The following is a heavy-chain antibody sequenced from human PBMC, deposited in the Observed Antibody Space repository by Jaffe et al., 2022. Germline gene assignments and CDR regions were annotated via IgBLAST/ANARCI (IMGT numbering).Heavy chain of an antibody. J-gene: IGHJ4*02. V-gene: IGHV3-30*02. CDR2: IRYDGSNK. CDR1: GFTFSSYG. CDR3: AKDEDSSGWYYTEGVSLDY. D-gene: IGHD6-19*01. Sequence: QVQLVESGGGVVQPGGSLRLSCAASGFTFSSYGMHWVRQAPGKGLEWVAFIRYDGSNKYYADSVKGRFTISRDNSKNTLYLQMNSLRAEDTAVYYCAKDEDSSGWYYTEGVSLDYWGQGTLVTVSS.